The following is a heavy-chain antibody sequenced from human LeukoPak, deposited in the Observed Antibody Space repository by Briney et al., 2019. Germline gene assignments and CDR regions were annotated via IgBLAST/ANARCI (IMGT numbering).Heavy chain of an antibody. CDR1: GYTFTSYA. V-gene: IGHV1-3*01. Sequence: GASVKVSCKAPGYTFTSYAMHWVRQAPGQRLEWMGWINAGNGNTKYSQKFQGRVTITSDTSASTAYMELSSLRSEDTAVYYCARSSVAVTIFDYWGQGTLVTVSS. D-gene: IGHD6-19*01. CDR2: INAGNGNT. CDR3: ARSSVAVTIFDY. J-gene: IGHJ4*02.